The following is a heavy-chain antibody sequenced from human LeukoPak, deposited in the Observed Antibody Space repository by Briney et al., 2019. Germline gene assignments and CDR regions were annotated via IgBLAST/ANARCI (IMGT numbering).Heavy chain of an antibody. CDR1: GYTFTTYG. D-gene: IGHD2-21*02. V-gene: IGHV1-18*01. CDR3: AREGLAYCGGDCRRPDAFDI. J-gene: IGHJ3*02. Sequence: ASVRVSCKTSGYTFTTYGITWVRQAPGQGLEWMGWISVNNGKTNYAQKFQGRVTITADKSTSTAYMELSSLRSEDTAVYYCAREGLAYCGGDCRRPDAFDIWGQGTMVTVSS. CDR2: ISVNNGKT.